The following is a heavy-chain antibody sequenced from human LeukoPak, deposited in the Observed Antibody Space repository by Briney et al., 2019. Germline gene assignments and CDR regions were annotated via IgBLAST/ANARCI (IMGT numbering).Heavy chain of an antibody. Sequence: GASVKVSCKASGGTFGRYAITWVRQAPGQRLEWMAGVSPIYGTSDYAQRFQGRVTISADESTSTAFLEVRSLRSEDTAVYYCARDCSGGRCYGAFDIWGQGTLVIVSS. CDR2: VSPIYGTS. J-gene: IGHJ3*02. CDR1: GGTFGRYA. V-gene: IGHV1-69*01. D-gene: IGHD2-15*01. CDR3: ARDCSGGRCYGAFDI.